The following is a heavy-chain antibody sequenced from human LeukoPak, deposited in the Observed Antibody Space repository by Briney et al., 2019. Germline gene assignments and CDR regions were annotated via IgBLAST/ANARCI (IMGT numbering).Heavy chain of an antibody. CDR1: GGSISSYY. V-gene: IGHV4-59*12. CDR3: ARVGYCSGGSCYWFDP. Sequence: SETLSLTCTVSGGSISSYYWSWIRQPPGKGLEWIGYIYYSGSTNYNPSLKSRVTISVDTSKNQFSLKLSSVTAADTAVYYCARVGYCSGGSCYWFDPWGQGTLVTVSS. J-gene: IGHJ5*02. CDR2: IYYSGST. D-gene: IGHD2-15*01.